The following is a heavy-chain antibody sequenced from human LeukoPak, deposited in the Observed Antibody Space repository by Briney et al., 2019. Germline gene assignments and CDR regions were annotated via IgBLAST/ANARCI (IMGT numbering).Heavy chain of an antibody. CDR1: GFAFISTS. J-gene: IGHJ6*03. Sequence: GGSLRLSCAASGFAFISTSIHWVRQAPGKGLEWLSYSSTVTGNIYYADSVKGRFAISRDNAKSSLYLQMSSLRAEDTAVYFCATTGNFYDMDVWGKGTTVTVSS. CDR3: ATTGNFYDMDV. V-gene: IGHV3-48*04. D-gene: IGHD1-1*01. CDR2: SSTVTGNI.